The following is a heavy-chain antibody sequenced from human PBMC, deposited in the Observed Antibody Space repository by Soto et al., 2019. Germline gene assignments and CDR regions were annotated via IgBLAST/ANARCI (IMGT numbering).Heavy chain of an antibody. D-gene: IGHD3-3*01. CDR1: GFSFSDYA. CDR3: AKGTAIHVYGVDLLFDY. Sequence: PGGSLRLSCKASGFSFSDYAMTWVRQAPGKGLEWVSVISGSGDNTFYAASVKGRFAISRDNSKNVLYLKMNSLRADDAAVYLCAKGTAIHVYGVDLLFDYWGLGTLVTVSS. J-gene: IGHJ4*01. V-gene: IGHV3-23*01. CDR2: ISGSGDNT.